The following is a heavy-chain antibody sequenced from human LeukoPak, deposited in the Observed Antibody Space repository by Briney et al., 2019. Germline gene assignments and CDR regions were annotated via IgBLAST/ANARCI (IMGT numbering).Heavy chain of an antibody. Sequence: TPSETLSLTCTVSGDSISSYYWSWIRQPPGKGLEWVGYIYHSGSTNYNPSLKSRVTISVGTSRNQFSLKLSSVTAADTAVFYCARIVSGGYSLFYFDYWGQGTLVTVST. CDR1: GDSISSYY. V-gene: IGHV4-59*12. J-gene: IGHJ4*02. CDR3: ARIVSGGYSLFYFDY. CDR2: IYHSGST. D-gene: IGHD5-18*01.